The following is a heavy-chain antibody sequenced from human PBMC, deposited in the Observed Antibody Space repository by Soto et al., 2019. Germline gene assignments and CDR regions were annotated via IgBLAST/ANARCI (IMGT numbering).Heavy chain of an antibody. D-gene: IGHD2-2*02. CDR3: ARDGYTRPDY. V-gene: IGHV1-18*01. Sequence: ASVKVSCKASGYTFTTYGVSWVRQAPGQGLEWMGWVSTYNGNTNYAQKLQGRVTMTIDTSTNTAYIDLRSLRSDDTAVYYCARDGYTRPDYWGQGTLVTVSS. J-gene: IGHJ4*02. CDR1: GYTFTTYG. CDR2: VSTYNGNT.